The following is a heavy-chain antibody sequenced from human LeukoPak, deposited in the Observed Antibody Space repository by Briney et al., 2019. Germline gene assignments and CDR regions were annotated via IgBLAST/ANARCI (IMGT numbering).Heavy chain of an antibody. V-gene: IGHV3-33*06. J-gene: IGHJ4*02. Sequence: GGSLRLSCAASGFTFSSFGMHWVRQAPGRGLEWVATIWYDGTTTYYAGSVKGRFTISRDDSKNTVYLQMNSLRAEDTATYYCAKDTLAYYFDYWGQGTLVTVSS. CDR3: AKDTLAYYFDY. CDR1: GFTFSSFG. CDR2: IWYDGTTT.